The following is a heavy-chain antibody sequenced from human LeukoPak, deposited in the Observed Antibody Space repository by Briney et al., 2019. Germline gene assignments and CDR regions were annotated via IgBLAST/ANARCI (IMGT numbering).Heavy chain of an antibody. CDR2: IYSGGST. Sequence: AGGSLRLSCAASGFTVSSNYMSWVRQAPGKGLEWVSVIYSGGSTYYADSVKGRFTISRHNSKNTLYLQMNSLRAEDTAVYYCARDLRDFWSGYWNYYYYGMDVWGQGTTVTVSS. CDR3: ARDLRDFWSGYWNYYYYGMDV. J-gene: IGHJ6*02. D-gene: IGHD3-3*01. V-gene: IGHV3-53*01. CDR1: GFTVSSNY.